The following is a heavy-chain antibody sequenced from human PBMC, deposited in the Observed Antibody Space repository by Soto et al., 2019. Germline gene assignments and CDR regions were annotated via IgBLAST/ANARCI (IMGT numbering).Heavy chain of an antibody. CDR3: ARDSRLWGSTGWKRENLLDI. CDR2: IIPIFGTP. D-gene: IGHD3-16*01. J-gene: IGHJ3*02. V-gene: IGHV1-69*18. Sequence: QVQLEQSGAEVKRPGSSVKVSCKTSGGNFNTYPISWVRQAPGHRLEWMGKIIPIFGTPDYEQKFQGRVTINADEATTTVYMELRSLKSDDSAVYYCARDSRLWGSTGWKRENLLDIWGQGTMVTVSS. CDR1: GGNFNTYP.